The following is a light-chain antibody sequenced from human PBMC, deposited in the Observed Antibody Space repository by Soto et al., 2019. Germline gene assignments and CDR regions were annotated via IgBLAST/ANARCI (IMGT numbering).Light chain of an antibody. CDR3: CSYAGPYTPYV. V-gene: IGLV2-11*01. CDR1: SSDVGGYNY. Sequence: QSALTQPRSVSGSPGQSVTISCTGTSSDVGGYNYVSWYQQHPDKAPKLMIYDVSKRPSGVPDRFSGSKSGNTASLTISGLQAEDEADYYCCSYAGPYTPYVFGTGTKLTVL. CDR2: DVS. J-gene: IGLJ1*01.